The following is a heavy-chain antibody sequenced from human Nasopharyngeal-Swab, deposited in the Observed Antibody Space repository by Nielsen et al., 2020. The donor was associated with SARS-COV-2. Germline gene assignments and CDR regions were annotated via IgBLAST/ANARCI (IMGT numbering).Heavy chain of an antibody. CDR3: ARGSSDWRGIDY. V-gene: IGHV3-23*01. D-gene: IGHD6-19*01. CDR1: GFTFSNYA. J-gene: IGHJ4*02. CDR2: INGVHGT. Sequence: GESLKISCEASGFTFSNYAMSWVRQAPGKGLEWVSGINGVHGTYYADSIKGRFTISRDNSKNTVYLQMNSLRAEDTAVYFCARGSSDWRGIDYWGQGTLVTVSS.